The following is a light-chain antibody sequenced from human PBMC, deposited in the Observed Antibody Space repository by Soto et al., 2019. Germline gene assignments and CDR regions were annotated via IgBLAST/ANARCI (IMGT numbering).Light chain of an antibody. CDR2: EGN. CDR3: CSYAGGAIYV. V-gene: IGLV2-23*01. J-gene: IGLJ1*01. CDR1: SSGVVTYNL. Sequence: QSALAQPASGSGSPGRSITISCTGTSSGVVTYNLVSLYQQHPGDAPRLMIYEGNKRPSGGCNRFSGSKSCITASLTISGLQAEDEGAFSCCSYAGGAIYVSGTGTKVTVL.